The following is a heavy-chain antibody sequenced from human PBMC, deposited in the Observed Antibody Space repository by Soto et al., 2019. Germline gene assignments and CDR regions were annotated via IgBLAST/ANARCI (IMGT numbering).Heavy chain of an antibody. J-gene: IGHJ2*01. CDR3: AHSQASYFSGGSCYYYWYFEL. D-gene: IGHD2-15*01. CDR1: GFSLSTSGVG. Sequence: QITLKESGPTLVKPTQTLTLTCTFSGFSLSTSGVGVGWIRQPPGKALEWLALIYWDDDKRYSPSLKSRLTSTKDTSKSGVALTMTNMDSVETSTYSCAHSQASYFSGGSCYYYWYFELWGRGTLVTVSS. CDR2: IYWDDDK. V-gene: IGHV2-5*02.